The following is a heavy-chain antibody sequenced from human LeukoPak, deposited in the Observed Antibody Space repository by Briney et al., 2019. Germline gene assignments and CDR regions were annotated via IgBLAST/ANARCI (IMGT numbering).Heavy chain of an antibody. Sequence: SETLSLTCTVSGGSMRTTTYYWGWIRQPPGKGLEWIGSIYYNGGTYYNPSLKSRVTISVDTSKNQFSVKLSSVTAADTTVYCCVRESRIMTTVRYWFDPWGQGTLVTVSS. J-gene: IGHJ5*02. CDR2: IYYNGGT. V-gene: IGHV4-39*07. CDR3: VRESRIMTTVRYWFDP. D-gene: IGHD1-1*01. CDR1: GGSMRTTTYY.